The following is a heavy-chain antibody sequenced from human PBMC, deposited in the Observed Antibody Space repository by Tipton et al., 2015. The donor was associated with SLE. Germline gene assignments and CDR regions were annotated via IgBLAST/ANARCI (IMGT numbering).Heavy chain of an antibody. Sequence: LRLSCTVSGDSISRYYWSWIRQSPEKGLEWIGYIYYSGSTKYNPSLESRVTISVDTSKNQFSLKLSSVTVADTAVYYCARAPSGSGSFYYFYYMDVWGKGTTVTVSS. CDR3: ARAPSGSGSFYYFYYMDV. V-gene: IGHV4-59*01. J-gene: IGHJ6*03. CDR2: IYYSGST. D-gene: IGHD3-10*01. CDR1: GDSISRYY.